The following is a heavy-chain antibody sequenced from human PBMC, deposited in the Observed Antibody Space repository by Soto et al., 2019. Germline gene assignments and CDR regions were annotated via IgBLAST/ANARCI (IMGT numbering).Heavy chain of an antibody. D-gene: IGHD2-15*01. CDR3: ARDAVVAATPYYYYYGMDV. Sequence: GGSPRLSCAASGFTFSRYSMNWVRQAPGKGLEWVSSISSSSSYIYYADSVKGRFTISRDNAKNSLYLQMNSLRAEDTAVYYCARDAVVAATPYYYYYGMDVWGQGTTVTVSS. J-gene: IGHJ6*02. CDR1: GFTFSRYS. V-gene: IGHV3-21*01. CDR2: ISSSSSYI.